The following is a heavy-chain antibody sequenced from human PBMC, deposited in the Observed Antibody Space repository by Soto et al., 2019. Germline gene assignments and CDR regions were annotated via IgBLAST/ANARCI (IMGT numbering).Heavy chain of an antibody. D-gene: IGHD4-17*01. CDR2: ISNNGYDT. Sequence: RRLSCAASGFFFSTYAMNWVRQAPGKGLEWVSAISNNGYDTYYAESVRGRFTISRDNSINTLYLQMSRLRTEDTAVYYCAHPRGYGVFDAVDIWGQGTMVTVSS. CDR3: AHPRGYGVFDAVDI. V-gene: IGHV3-23*01. J-gene: IGHJ3*02. CDR1: GFFFSTYA.